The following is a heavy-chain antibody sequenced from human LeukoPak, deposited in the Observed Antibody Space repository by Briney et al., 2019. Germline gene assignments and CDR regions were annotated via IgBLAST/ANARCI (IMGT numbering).Heavy chain of an antibody. V-gene: IGHV3-48*03. J-gene: IGHJ4*02. CDR3: ARDLRTGYTYGYPLDY. D-gene: IGHD5-18*01. CDR1: GITFSSYG. Sequence: GDLRLSCAASGITFSSYGMSWVRQAPGKGLEWVSSISSTGGTTYYADSVKGRLTISRDNAKNSLYLQMTSLRAEDTAFYYCARDLRTGYTYGYPLDYWGQGTLVTVSS. CDR2: ISSTGGTT.